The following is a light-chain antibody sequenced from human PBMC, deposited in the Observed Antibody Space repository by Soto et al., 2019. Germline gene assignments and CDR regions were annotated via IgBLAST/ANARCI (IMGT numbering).Light chain of an antibody. J-gene: IGKJ5*01. CDR3: QQRGDWPAIT. Sequence: EIVMPRSAETLTVPPGERPTLSCRPSQGVRGNLAWYQKKPGQPPRLLIYNASNRTTGIPARFSGSGSGTDFTLTVSSLEPEDFAVYDCQQRGDWPAITFGQGTRLEIK. V-gene: IGKV3-11*01. CDR2: NAS. CDR1: QGVRGN.